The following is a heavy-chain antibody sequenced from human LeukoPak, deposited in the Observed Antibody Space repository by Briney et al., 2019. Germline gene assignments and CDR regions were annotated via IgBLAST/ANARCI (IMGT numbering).Heavy chain of an antibody. Sequence: PGASLRLPCAASGFTSSSYCMTWVRQAPGKGLEWVANIKQDGSVKYYVDSVKGRFTISRDNDKNSLYLQLNSLRAEDTAMYYCARDGDSGYNAPDWVFDFWGQGTLVTVSS. CDR2: IKQDGSVK. D-gene: IGHD5-24*01. V-gene: IGHV3-7*01. J-gene: IGHJ4*02. CDR3: ARDGDSGYNAPDWVFDF. CDR1: GFTSSSYC.